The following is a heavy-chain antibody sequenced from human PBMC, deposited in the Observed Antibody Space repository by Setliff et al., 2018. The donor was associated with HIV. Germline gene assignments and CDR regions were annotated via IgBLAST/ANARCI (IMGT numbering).Heavy chain of an antibody. CDR3: AKTLPTLYPPHDYYFAMDV. CDR2: ISGSGDST. J-gene: IGHJ6*02. CDR1: GFTFGSYA. D-gene: IGHD2-15*01. Sequence: GGSLRLSCAPSGFTFGSYAMSWVRQAPGKGLEWVSVISGSGDSTFYADSLKGRFTISRDNSTNTLYLQMNSLRAEDTAVYYCAKTLPTLYPPHDYYFAMDVWGQGTTVTVSS. V-gene: IGHV3-23*01.